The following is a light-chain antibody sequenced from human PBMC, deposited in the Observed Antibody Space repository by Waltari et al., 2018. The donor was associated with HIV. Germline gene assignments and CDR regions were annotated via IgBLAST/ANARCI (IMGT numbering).Light chain of an antibody. CDR2: DVT. Sequence: QSALTQPASVSGSPGQSITISCIGSSNDVGAYNHVAWYQQIPAKAPKLLIYDVTNRPPGVSNRFSCSKSGNTASLAISGLQAEDEADYFCTAYKYSTRSYVFGTGTKVTVL. CDR3: TAYKYSTRSYV. CDR1: SNDVGAYNH. V-gene: IGLV2-14*03. J-gene: IGLJ1*01.